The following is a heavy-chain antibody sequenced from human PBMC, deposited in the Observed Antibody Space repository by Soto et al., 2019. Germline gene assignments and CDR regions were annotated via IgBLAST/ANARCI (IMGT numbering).Heavy chain of an antibody. Sequence: GGSLRLSCAASGFIFENFGMSWVRQAPGKGLEWISSISGSGFKKYYADSVKGRFTISRDDSKSTVYLELNNLSAEDTAVYHCAKNQGVELVPLATVDWFDPWGQGSVVTVSS. V-gene: IGHV3-23*01. CDR3: AKNQGVELVPLATVDWFDP. D-gene: IGHD1-26*01. CDR2: ISGSGFKK. CDR1: GFIFENFG. J-gene: IGHJ5*02.